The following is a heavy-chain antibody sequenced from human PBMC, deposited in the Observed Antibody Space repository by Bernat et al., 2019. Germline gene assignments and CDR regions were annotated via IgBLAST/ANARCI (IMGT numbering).Heavy chain of an antibody. D-gene: IGHD3-10*01. Sequence: QAQLVQSGAEVKKPGASVKVSCKASGYTFTSYGISWVRQAPGQGLEWMGWISAYNGNTNYAQKLQGRVTMTTDTSTSTAYMELRSLRSDDTAVYYCARTAMVRGVIIGGAFDIWGQGTMVTVSS. CDR3: ARTAMVRGVIIGGAFDI. CDR2: ISAYNGNT. V-gene: IGHV1-18*01. J-gene: IGHJ3*02. CDR1: GYTFTSYG.